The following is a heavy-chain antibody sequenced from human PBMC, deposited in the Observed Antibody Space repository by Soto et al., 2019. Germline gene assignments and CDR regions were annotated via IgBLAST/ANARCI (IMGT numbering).Heavy chain of an antibody. CDR3: ARDPSSFLGRVYGMDV. CDR1: GSIFTGHY. CDR2: VNLNTGGT. V-gene: IGHV1-2*02. Sequence: ASVTGSCTASGSIFTGHYMHWVRRAPGRGLEWMGWVNLNTGGTDYAQEFQGRVTMTTATSIRTVYLEVTGLKFDDTAIYYCARDPSSFLGRVYGMDVWGQGTTVTVSS. J-gene: IGHJ6*02.